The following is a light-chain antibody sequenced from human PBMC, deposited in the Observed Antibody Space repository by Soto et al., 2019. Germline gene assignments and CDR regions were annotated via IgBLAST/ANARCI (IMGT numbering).Light chain of an antibody. CDR3: QQSFSMPRT. Sequence: DIQMTQSPSSLSASVGDRVTITCRASQSIATYLNWYQQKPGKAPKLLIYAASSLQSGVPSRFSGSGSGTDFTPTISSLQPEDFATYYCQQSFSMPRTFGQGTKVEI. CDR2: AAS. V-gene: IGKV1-39*01. CDR1: QSIATY. J-gene: IGKJ1*01.